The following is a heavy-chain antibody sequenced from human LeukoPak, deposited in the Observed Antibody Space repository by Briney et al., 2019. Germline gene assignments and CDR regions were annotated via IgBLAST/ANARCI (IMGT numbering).Heavy chain of an antibody. J-gene: IGHJ4*02. D-gene: IGHD5-12*01. Sequence: GGSLRLSCVASEFTFSSYTMNWVRQAPGKGLEWVSAISSSSSFIYYADSVRGRFTISRDNSKNTLYLQMNSLRAEDTAVYYCASQLGGYDSVSGYWGQGTLVTVSS. CDR3: ASQLGGYDSVSGY. CDR1: EFTFSSYT. V-gene: IGHV3-21*01. CDR2: ISSSSSFI.